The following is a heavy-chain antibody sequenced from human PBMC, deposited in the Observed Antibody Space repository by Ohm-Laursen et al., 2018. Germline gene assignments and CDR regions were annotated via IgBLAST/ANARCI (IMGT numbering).Heavy chain of an antibody. D-gene: IGHD6-6*01. V-gene: IGHV3-7*01. Sequence: SLRLSCTASGFTFDDYAIHWVRQAPGKGLEWVANIKQDGSEKYYVDSVKGRFTISRDNAKNSLYLQMNSLRAEDTAVYYCARLVGIAARPGPYWGQGTLVTVSS. CDR2: IKQDGSEK. CDR3: ARLVGIAARPGPY. CDR1: GFTFDDYA. J-gene: IGHJ4*02.